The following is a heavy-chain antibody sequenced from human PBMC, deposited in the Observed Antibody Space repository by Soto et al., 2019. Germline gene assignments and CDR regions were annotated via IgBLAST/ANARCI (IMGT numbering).Heavy chain of an antibody. CDR3: ARDPRGYSGYTNFDY. V-gene: IGHV1-2*04. D-gene: IGHD5-12*01. CDR1: GYTFTGCY. Sequence: ASVKVSCKASGYTFTGCYMHWVRQAPGQGLEWMGWINPNSGGTNYAQKFQGWVTMTRDTSISTAYMELSRLRSDDTAVYYCARDPRGYSGYTNFDYWGQGTLVTVSS. J-gene: IGHJ4*02. CDR2: INPNSGGT.